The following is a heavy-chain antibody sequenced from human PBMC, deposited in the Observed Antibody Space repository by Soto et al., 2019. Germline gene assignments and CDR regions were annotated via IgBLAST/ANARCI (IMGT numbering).Heavy chain of an antibody. V-gene: IGHV3-30-3*01. CDR3: ASVDDSGPFSYGLDV. J-gene: IGHJ6*02. CDR1: GFTFNTYS. CDR2: MSFDGSRR. Sequence: QVHLVESGGGVVQPGRSLRLSCAASGFTFNTYSMHWVRQAPGKGMEWVAVMSFDGSRRSYADSVKGRFTISRDNSKNTLFLQMTSLRPEYTPVFYCASVDDSGPFSYGLDVWGQGTTVTVSS. D-gene: IGHD3-10*01.